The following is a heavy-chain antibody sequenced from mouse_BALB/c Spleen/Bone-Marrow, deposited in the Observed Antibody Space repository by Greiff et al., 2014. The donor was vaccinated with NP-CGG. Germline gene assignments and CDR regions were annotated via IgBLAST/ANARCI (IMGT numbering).Heavy chain of an antibody. CDR3: TREGWLRYFDY. Sequence: LQQSGSELVRPGASVKLSCKASGYTFTSYWMHWVKQRHGQGLEWIGNIYPGSGSTNYDEKFKSKGTLTVDTSSSTAYMHLSSLTSEDSAVYYCTREGWLRYFDYRGQGTTLTVSS. J-gene: IGHJ2*01. V-gene: IGHV1S22*01. CDR1: GYTFTSYW. D-gene: IGHD2-2*01. CDR2: IYPGSGST.